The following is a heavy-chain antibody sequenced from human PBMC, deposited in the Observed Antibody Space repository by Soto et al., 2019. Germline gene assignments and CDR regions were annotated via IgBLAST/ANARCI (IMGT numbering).Heavy chain of an antibody. J-gene: IGHJ4*02. CDR3: ARSPYSSGYYYAIDY. V-gene: IGHV1-46*01. CDR1: GYTLLMYY. CDR2: INPSGGST. Sequence: ASVKVSCKASGYTLLMYYIHWMRQAPGQGLEKMGLINPSGGSTTYAQKFQGIVTMTRDTSTSTVYLDLSSLRSYDTAVYYCARSPYSSGYYYAIDYWGQGT. D-gene: IGHD3-22*01.